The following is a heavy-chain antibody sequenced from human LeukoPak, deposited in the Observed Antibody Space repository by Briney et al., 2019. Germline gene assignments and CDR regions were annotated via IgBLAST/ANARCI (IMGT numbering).Heavy chain of an antibody. D-gene: IGHD4-17*01. Sequence: ASVKVSCKASGYTFTGYYMHWVRQAPGQGLEWMGWINPNSGGTNYAQKFQGRVTMPRDTSISTAYMELSRLRSDDTAVYYCATPTVTTWCYFDYWGQGTLVTVSS. CDR2: INPNSGGT. CDR3: ATPTVTTWCYFDY. J-gene: IGHJ4*02. CDR1: GYTFTGYY. V-gene: IGHV1-2*02.